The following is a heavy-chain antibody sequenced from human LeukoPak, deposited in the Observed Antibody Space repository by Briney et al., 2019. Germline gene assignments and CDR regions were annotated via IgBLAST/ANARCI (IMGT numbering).Heavy chain of an antibody. CDR1: GFIFSDFS. D-gene: IGHD2-8*02. J-gene: IGHJ4*02. Sequence: GGSLRLSCTVSGFIFSDFSMSWVRQAPGKGLEWVAKMSEDGNEIFYVDSVKGRFTISRDNSKNTLYLQMNSLRAEDTAVYYCATYRQVLLPFESWGQGTLVTVSS. CDR2: MSEDGNEI. CDR3: ATYRQVLLPFES. V-gene: IGHV3-7*03.